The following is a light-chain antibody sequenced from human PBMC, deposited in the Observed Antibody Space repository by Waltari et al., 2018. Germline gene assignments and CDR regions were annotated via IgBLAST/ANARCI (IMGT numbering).Light chain of an antibody. J-gene: IGLJ3*02. CDR2: VKSDGSH. CDR1: SGHSSNV. CDR3: QTGGHGTWV. Sequence: QLVLTQSPSASASLGASVKLTCTLSSGHSSNVIAWLQQQPEKGPRFLTRVKSDGSHSRGDWIPDRFSGSSSGAERYLTISSRQSEDEADYYCQTGGHGTWVFGGGTKLTVL. V-gene: IGLV4-69*01.